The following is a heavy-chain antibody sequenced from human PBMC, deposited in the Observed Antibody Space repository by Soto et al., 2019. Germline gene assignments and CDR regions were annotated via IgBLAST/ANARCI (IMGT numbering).Heavy chain of an antibody. CDR2: INHSGST. D-gene: IGHD3-22*01. V-gene: IGHV4-34*01. CDR1: GGSFSGYY. J-gene: IGHJ3*02. Sequence: SETLSLTCAVYGGSFSGYYWSWIRQPPGKGLEWIGEINHSGSTNYNPSLKSRVTISVDTSKNQFSLKLSSVTSADTAVYYCARGVIYNSRGINTFDIWGQENMLTVSS. CDR3: ARGVIYNSRGINTFDI.